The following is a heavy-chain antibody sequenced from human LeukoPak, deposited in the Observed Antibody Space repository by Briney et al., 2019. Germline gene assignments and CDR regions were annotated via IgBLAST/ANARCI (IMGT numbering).Heavy chain of an antibody. CDR1: GGSISSYY. J-gene: IGHJ4*02. CDR2: IYTSGST. CDR3: ARGRAKNKVVITPYFDY. D-gene: IGHD3-22*01. V-gene: IGHV4-4*07. Sequence: PSETLSLTCTVSGGSISSYYWSWIRQPAGKGLEWIGRIYTSGSTNYNPSLKSRVTMSVDTSKNQFSLKLSSVTAADTAVYYCARGRAKNKVVITPYFDYWGQGTLVTVSS.